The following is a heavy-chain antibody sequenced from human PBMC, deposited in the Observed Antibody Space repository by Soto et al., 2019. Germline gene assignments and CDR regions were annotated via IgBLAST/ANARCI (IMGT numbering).Heavy chain of an antibody. CDR2: IYYSGST. Sequence: PSETLSLTCTVSGGPISSSSYYWGWIRQPPGKGLEWIGSIYYSGSTYYNPSLKSRVTISVDTSKNQFSLKLSSVTAADTAVYYCASLKVGATPYYYGMDVWGQGTTVTVSS. D-gene: IGHD1-26*01. CDR3: ASLKVGATPYYYGMDV. J-gene: IGHJ6*02. V-gene: IGHV4-39*01. CDR1: GGPISSSSYY.